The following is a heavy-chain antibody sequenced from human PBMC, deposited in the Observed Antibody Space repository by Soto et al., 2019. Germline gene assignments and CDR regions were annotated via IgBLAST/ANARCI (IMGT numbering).Heavy chain of an antibody. D-gene: IGHD3-10*01. Sequence: GGSLRLSCAASGFTFSSDWMHWVRQAPGKGLVWVSRINTDGSGTTYADSVKGRFTISRDNAKNTLYLHMDSLRPEDTAMYYCTRDQDTYGQAVFDSWGQGT. CDR1: GFTFSSDW. CDR2: INTDGSGT. V-gene: IGHV3-74*01. CDR3: TRDQDTYGQAVFDS. J-gene: IGHJ4*02.